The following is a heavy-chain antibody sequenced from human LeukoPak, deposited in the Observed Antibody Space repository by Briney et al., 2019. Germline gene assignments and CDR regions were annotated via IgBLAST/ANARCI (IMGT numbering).Heavy chain of an antibody. V-gene: IGHV4-34*01. Sequence: SETLSLTCAVYGGSFSGYYWSWIRQPPGKGLEWIGEINHSGSTNYNPSLKSRVTISVDTSKNQFSLKLSSVTAADTAVYYGARGRAGGQSSHDYWGQGTLVTVSS. J-gene: IGHJ4*02. D-gene: IGHD3-16*01. CDR2: INHSGST. CDR3: ARGRAGGQSSHDY. CDR1: GGSFSGYY.